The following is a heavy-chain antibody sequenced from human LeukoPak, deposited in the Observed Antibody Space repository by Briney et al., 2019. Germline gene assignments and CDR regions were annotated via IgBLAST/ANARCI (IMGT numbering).Heavy chain of an antibody. CDR2: IYYSGST. J-gene: IGHJ4*02. Sequence: PSETLSLTCTVSGGSISSSSYYWGWIRQPPGKGLEWIGSIYYSGSTYYIPSLKSRVTISVDTSKNQFSLKLSSVTAADTAVYYCARDLLSGYEFGYWGQGTLVTVSS. V-gene: IGHV4-39*07. CDR1: GGSISSSSYY. D-gene: IGHD5-12*01. CDR3: ARDLLSGYEFGY.